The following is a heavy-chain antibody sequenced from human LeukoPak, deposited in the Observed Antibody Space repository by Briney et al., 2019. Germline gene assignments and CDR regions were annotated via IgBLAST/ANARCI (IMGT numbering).Heavy chain of an antibody. V-gene: IGHV3-11*04. D-gene: IGHD3-22*01. CDR1: GFTFSDYY. J-gene: IGHJ4*02. CDR2: ISSSGSTI. Sequence: GGSLRLSCAASGFTFSDYYMSWIRQAPGKGLEWVSYISSSGSTIYYADSVKGRFTISRDNSKNTLYLQMNSLRAEDTAVYYCARESESYDSSGSTFHYWGQGTLVTVSS. CDR3: ARESESYDSSGSTFHY.